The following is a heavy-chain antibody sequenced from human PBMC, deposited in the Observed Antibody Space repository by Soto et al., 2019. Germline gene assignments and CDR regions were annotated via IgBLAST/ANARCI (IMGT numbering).Heavy chain of an antibody. CDR3: ARHNYGPGSTYFDY. CDR2: IYYSGST. Sequence: PSETLSLTCTVSGGSISSYYWSWIRQPPGKGLEWIGYIYYSGSTNYNPSLKSRVTISVDTSKNQFSLKLNSMTAADTAVYYCARHNYGPGSTYFDYWGQGTLVTVSS. CDR1: GGSISSYY. V-gene: IGHV4-59*08. J-gene: IGHJ4*02. D-gene: IGHD3-10*01.